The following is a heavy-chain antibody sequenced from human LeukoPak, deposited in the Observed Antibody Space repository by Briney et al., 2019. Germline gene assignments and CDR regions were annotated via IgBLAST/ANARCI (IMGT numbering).Heavy chain of an antibody. J-gene: IGHJ3*02. D-gene: IGHD3-9*01. CDR1: GFSLDDYA. CDR3: IKDMGFDLLKDAFHI. V-gene: IGHV3-9*01. CDR2: ISWDSGSQ. Sequence: PGGSLTLSCVGSGFSLDDYAMHWVRQVPGKGLEWVSSISWDSGSQAYADSVKGRFTISRDDAKNSLYLQMNSLRPEDTAFYYCIKDMGFDLLKDAFHIWGQGTLVTVSS.